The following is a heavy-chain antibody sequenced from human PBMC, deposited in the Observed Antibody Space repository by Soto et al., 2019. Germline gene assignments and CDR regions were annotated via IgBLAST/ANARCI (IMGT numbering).Heavy chain of an antibody. V-gene: IGHV3-7*05. CDR3: ANTIAGYSSGWYAY. D-gene: IGHD6-19*01. CDR1: GFTFSSYW. CDR2: IKQDGSEK. J-gene: IGHJ4*02. Sequence: GGSLRLSCAACGFTFSSYWMSWVRQAPGKGLEWVANIKQDGSEKYYVDSVKGRFTISRDNAKNSLYLQMNSLRAEDTAVYYCANTIAGYSSGWYAYWGQGTLVTVSS.